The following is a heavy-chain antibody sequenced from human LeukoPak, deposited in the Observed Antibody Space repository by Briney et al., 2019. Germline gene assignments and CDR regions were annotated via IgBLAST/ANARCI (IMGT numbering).Heavy chain of an antibody. Sequence: GGSLRLSCAASGFTFSNHWMSWVRQAPGKGLEWVANINQDGGEKYFVDSVKGRFTISRDNAKNSLYLQMNSLRAEDTALYYCAKDIYYYDSSGATFDYWGQGTLVTVSS. CDR3: AKDIYYYDSSGATFDY. V-gene: IGHV3-7*03. J-gene: IGHJ4*02. CDR1: GFTFSNHW. D-gene: IGHD3-22*01. CDR2: INQDGGEK.